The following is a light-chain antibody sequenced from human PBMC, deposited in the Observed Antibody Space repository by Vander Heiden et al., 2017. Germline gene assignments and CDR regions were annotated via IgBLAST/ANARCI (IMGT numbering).Light chain of an antibody. J-gene: IGLJ3*02. CDR3: QVWDTSSDHEGV. CDR1: NIGSNS. CDR2: DDS. Sequence: YVLTQSPSVSVAPGQTARITCGGDNIGSNSVHWYQQRPGQAPVLVVYDDSGRPSGIPERFSGSNSGNTATLTISRVEAGDEADYYCQVWDTSSDHEGVFGGGTKPTVL. V-gene: IGLV3-21*02.